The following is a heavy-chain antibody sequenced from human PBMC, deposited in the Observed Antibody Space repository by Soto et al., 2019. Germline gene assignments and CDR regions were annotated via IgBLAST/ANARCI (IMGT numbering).Heavy chain of an antibody. CDR2: ISYDGSNK. J-gene: IGHJ3*02. V-gene: IGHV3-30*18. CDR3: AKDNGSGCDWLRVGDASDI. Sequence: QVQLVESGGGVDQPGRSLRLSCAPSGFTFSSYGMHWVRKAPGRGLEWGAVISYDGSNKYYADSVKGRLTISRDNSKNKLYLQMNSLRGADTAVYYCAKDNGSGCDWLRVGDASDIWGQGTMVTVSS. D-gene: IGHD5-12*01. CDR1: GFTFSSYG.